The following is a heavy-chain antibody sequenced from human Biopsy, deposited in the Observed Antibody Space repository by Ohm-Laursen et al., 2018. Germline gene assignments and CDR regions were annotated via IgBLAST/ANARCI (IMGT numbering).Heavy chain of an antibody. V-gene: IGHV4-59*08. CDR2: ISYSRDT. CDR1: GKTFSDYQ. D-gene: IGHD6-19*01. Sequence: SDTLSLTCAVFGKTFSDYQWSWIRQAPGKGLEWIGYISYSRDTNYNPSLKSRITISVDTSKNQFSLKLTSVTAADTAVYYCAKHGSGWTGDDAFHIWGQGTMVTVSS. CDR3: AKHGSGWTGDDAFHI. J-gene: IGHJ3*02.